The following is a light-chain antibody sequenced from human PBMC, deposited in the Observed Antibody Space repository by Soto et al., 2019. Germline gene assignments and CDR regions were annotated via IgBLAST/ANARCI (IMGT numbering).Light chain of an antibody. J-gene: IGKJ1*01. CDR3: QQYNNWPPWT. V-gene: IGKV3-15*01. CDR2: GAS. CDR1: QSVRSN. Sequence: EIVLTQSPGTLSLSPGERATLSCRASQSVRSNFLAWYQQKPGQAPRLLIYGASTRATGIPARVSGSGSGTEFTLTISSLQSEDFAVYYCQQYNNWPPWTFGQGTMVDI.